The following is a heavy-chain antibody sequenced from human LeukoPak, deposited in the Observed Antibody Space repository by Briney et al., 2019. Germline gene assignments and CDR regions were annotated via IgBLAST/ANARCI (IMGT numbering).Heavy chain of an antibody. V-gene: IGHV3-30*04. Sequence: GGSLRLSCAASGFTFSSYAMHWVRQAPGKGLEWVAVISYDGSNKYYADSVKGRFTISRDNSKNTLYLQMNSLRAEDTAVYYCARDHSSSWSRSAFDIWGQGTMVTVSS. CDR2: ISYDGSNK. CDR1: GFTFSSYA. J-gene: IGHJ3*02. CDR3: ARDHSSSWSRSAFDI. D-gene: IGHD6-13*01.